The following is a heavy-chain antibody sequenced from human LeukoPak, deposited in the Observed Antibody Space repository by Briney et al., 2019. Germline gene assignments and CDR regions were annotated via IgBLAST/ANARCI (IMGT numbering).Heavy chain of an antibody. CDR2: ISGSGGST. J-gene: IGHJ4*02. D-gene: IGHD6-6*01. Sequence: GGSLRLSCAASGFTFSSYGMSWVRQAPGKGLEWVSAISGSGGSTYYADSVKGRSTISRDNSKNTLYLQMNSPRAEDTAVYYCARARSIAALTFDYWGQGTLVTVSS. V-gene: IGHV3-23*01. CDR3: ARARSIAALTFDY. CDR1: GFTFSSYG.